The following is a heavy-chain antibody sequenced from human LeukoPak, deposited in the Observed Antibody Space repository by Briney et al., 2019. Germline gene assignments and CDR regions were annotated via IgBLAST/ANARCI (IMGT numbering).Heavy chain of an antibody. Sequence: VASVKVSCKASGYKFTGYYMHWVRQAPGQGLEYMGWISPSSGATKYAQKFQGSVTMTRDTSINTAYMDLNRLRPDDTAVYYCVRSPTSGTYYNRPYYFDYWGQGTLVTVSS. J-gene: IGHJ4*02. D-gene: IGHD3-10*01. V-gene: IGHV1-2*02. CDR3: VRSPTSGTYYNRPYYFDY. CDR2: ISPSSGAT. CDR1: GYKFTGYY.